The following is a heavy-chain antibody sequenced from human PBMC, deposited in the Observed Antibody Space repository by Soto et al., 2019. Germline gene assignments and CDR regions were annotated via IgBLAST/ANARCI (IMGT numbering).Heavy chain of an antibody. CDR1: GFSFITTGVG. Sequence: QITLKESGPTLVKPTQTPTLTCTFSGFSFITTGVGVGWVRQSPGKALEWLALIYWDDDKRYSPSLKSRLTITKDTSKNQVVLSMTNMDPVDTATYYCARADYGDIVFEYWGQGTLVTVSS. D-gene: IGHD4-17*01. CDR2: IYWDDDK. J-gene: IGHJ4*02. CDR3: ARADYGDIVFEY. V-gene: IGHV2-5*02.